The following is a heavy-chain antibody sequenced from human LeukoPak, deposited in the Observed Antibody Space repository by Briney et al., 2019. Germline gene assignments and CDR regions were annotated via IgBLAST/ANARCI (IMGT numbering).Heavy chain of an antibody. CDR3: ARVWDYDSSGYYYGEDNWFDP. J-gene: IGHJ5*02. CDR2: IYYSGST. Sequence: SETLSLTCTVSGGSISSSSYYWAWIRQPPGKGLEWIGSIYYSGSTYYNPSLKSRVTMSVDTSKNQFSLKLSSVTAADTAVYYCARVWDYDSSGYYYGEDNWFDPWGQGTLVTVSS. V-gene: IGHV4-39*07. D-gene: IGHD3-22*01. CDR1: GGSISSSSYY.